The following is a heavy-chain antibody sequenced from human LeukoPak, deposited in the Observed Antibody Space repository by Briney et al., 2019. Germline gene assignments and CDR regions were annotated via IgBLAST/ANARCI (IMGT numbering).Heavy chain of an antibody. Sequence: SETLSLTCTVSGGSISSSSYYWGWIRQPPGKGLEWIGSVYYSGSTYYNPSLKSRVTISVDTSKNQFSLKLGSVTAADTAVYYCATLTPGIATSGTLIPAYWGQGTLVTVSS. CDR1: GGSISSSSYY. CDR3: ATLTPGIATSGTLIPAY. CDR2: VYYSGST. J-gene: IGHJ4*02. D-gene: IGHD6-13*01. V-gene: IGHV4-39*01.